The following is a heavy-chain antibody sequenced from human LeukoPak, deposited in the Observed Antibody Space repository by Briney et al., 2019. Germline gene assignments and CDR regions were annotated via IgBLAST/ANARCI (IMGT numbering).Heavy chain of an antibody. V-gene: IGHV7-4-1*02. D-gene: IGHD5-18*01. CDR3: ARGVGAMVHIEVADY. Sequence: GASVKVSCKASGYTFTSYAINWVRQAPGQGLEWMGWINTNTGNPTYAQGFTGRFVFSLDTSVSTAYLQISSLKAEDTAVYYCARGVGAMVHIEVADYWGQGTLVTVSS. J-gene: IGHJ4*02. CDR1: GYTFTSYA. CDR2: INTNTGNP.